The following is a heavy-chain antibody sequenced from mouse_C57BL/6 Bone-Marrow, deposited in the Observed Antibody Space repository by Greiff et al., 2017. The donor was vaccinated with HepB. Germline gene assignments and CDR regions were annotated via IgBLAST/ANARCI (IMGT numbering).Heavy chain of an antibody. D-gene: IGHD2-1*01. Sequence: EVQGVESGGGLVKPGGSLKLSCAASGFTFSSYAMSWVRQTPEKRLEWVATISDGGSYTYYPDNVKGRFTISRDNAKNNLYLQMSHLKSEDTAMYYCARDGDGNPAWFAYWGQGTLVTVSA. V-gene: IGHV5-4*01. CDR2: ISDGGSYT. J-gene: IGHJ3*01. CDR3: ARDGDGNPAWFAY. CDR1: GFTFSSYA.